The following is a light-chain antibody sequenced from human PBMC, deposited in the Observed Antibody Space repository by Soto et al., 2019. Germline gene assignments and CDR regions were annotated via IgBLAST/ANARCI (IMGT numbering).Light chain of an antibody. J-gene: IGKJ3*01. CDR1: HDITSY. CDR2: DAS. Sequence: DIQMTQSPSSLSASVGDRLTIPCQASHDITSYLNWYQHKPGKAPKLLIYDASILEAGVPPRFSGSGSGTDFTLTISGLQPEDVATYYCQHCDYLPIFGPGTTVDFK. CDR3: QHCDYLPI. V-gene: IGKV1-33*01.